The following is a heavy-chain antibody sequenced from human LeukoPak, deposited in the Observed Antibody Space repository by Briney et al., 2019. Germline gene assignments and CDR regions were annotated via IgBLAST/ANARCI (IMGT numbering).Heavy chain of an antibody. CDR3: ARDNWNYGSSMDV. V-gene: IGHV4-59*01. CDR1: GGSISSYY. CDR2: IYCSGST. J-gene: IGHJ6*02. D-gene: IGHD1-7*01. Sequence: SETLSLTCTVSGGSISSYYWSWIRRPPGKGLEWIGYIYCSGSTNYNPSLKSRVTISVDTSKNQFSLKLSSVTAADTAVYYCARDNWNYGSSMDVWGQGTTVTVSS.